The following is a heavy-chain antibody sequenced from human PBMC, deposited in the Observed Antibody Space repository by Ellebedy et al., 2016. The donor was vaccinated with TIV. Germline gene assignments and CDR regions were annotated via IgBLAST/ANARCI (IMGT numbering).Heavy chain of an antibody. CDR3: ARVVVVPAAIYYPNYYYYYGMDV. CDR1: GYSFTSYW. D-gene: IGHD2-2*01. CDR2: IYPGDSDT. V-gene: IGHV5-51*01. Sequence: GESLKISXKGSGYSFTSYWIGWVRQMPGKGLEWMGIIYPGDSDTTYSPSFQGQVTVSADKSISTAYLQWSSLKASDTAMYYCARVVVVPAAIYYPNYYYYYGMDVWGQGTTVTVSS. J-gene: IGHJ6*02.